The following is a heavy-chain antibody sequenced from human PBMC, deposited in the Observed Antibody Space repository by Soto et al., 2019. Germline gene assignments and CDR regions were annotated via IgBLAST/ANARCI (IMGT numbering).Heavy chain of an antibody. CDR2: INPVFATT. J-gene: IGHJ6*02. CDR1: GGSFSNHG. D-gene: IGHD3-10*01. CDR3: ALWGSAIRDYNYYVMDV. Sequence: QVHLVQSGAEVKKPGSSVKVSCKASGGSFSNHGVSWVRQAPGQGLEWMGGINPVFATTNYAQKLQGRVTITADESRTTAYMELSSLRSDNSAVYYCALWGSAIRDYNYYVMDVWGQGTTVPVSS. V-gene: IGHV1-69*01.